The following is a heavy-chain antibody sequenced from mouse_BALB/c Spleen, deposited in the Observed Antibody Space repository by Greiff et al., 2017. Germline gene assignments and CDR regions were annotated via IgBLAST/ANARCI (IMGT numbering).Heavy chain of an antibody. CDR3: TRDRDGYYGY. V-gene: IGHV5-6-4*01. J-gene: IGHJ2*01. CDR1: GFTFSSYT. Sequence: DVKLVESGGGLVKPGGSLKLSCAASGFTFSSYTMSWVRQTPEKRLEWVATISSGGSYTYYPDSVKGRFTISRDNAKNTLYLQMSSLKSEDTAMYYCTRDRDGYYGYWGQGTTLTVSS. D-gene: IGHD2-3*01. CDR2: ISSGGSYT.